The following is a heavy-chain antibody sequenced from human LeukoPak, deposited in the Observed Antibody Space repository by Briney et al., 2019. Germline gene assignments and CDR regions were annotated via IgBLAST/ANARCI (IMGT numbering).Heavy chain of an antibody. D-gene: IGHD3-10*01. CDR1: GDSISSINNY. V-gene: IGHV4-39*07. CDR2: IYYSGST. J-gene: IGHJ5*02. CDR3: ARVLSPMVRGVIRWFDP. Sequence: SETLSLTCTVSGDSISSINNYWGWIRQPPGKGLEWIGSIYYSGSTYYNPSLKSRVTISVDTSKNQFSLKLSSVTAADTAVYYCARVLSPMVRGVIRWFDPWGQGTLVTVSS.